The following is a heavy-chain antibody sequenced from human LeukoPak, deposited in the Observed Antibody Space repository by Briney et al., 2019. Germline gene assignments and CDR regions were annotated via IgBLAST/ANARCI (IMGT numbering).Heavy chain of an antibody. CDR2: IYYSGST. D-gene: IGHD3-22*01. V-gene: IGHV4-59*08. CDR3: ARHGISNYYDSSGYYYGYYYYGMDV. Sequence: SETLSLTCTVSGGSISSYYWSWIRQPPGKGLEWIGYIYYSGSTNYNPSLKSRVTISVDTSKNQFSLKLSSVTAADTAVYYCARHGISNYYDSSGYYYGYYYYGMDVWGQGTTVTVSS. J-gene: IGHJ6*02. CDR1: GGSISSYY.